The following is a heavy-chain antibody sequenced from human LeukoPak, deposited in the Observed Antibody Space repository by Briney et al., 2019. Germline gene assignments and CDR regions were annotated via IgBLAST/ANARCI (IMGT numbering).Heavy chain of an antibody. V-gene: IGHV4-34*01. J-gene: IGHJ4*02. D-gene: IGHD5-18*01. CDR1: GGSFSGYY. Sequence: SETLSLTCAVYGGSFSGYYWSWIRQPPGKGLEWIGEINHSGSTNYNPSLKSRVTISVGTSKNQFSLKLSSVTAADTAVYYCARFAPRVVPSYGYCVFDYWGQGTLVTVSS. CDR2: INHSGST. CDR3: ARFAPRVVPSYGYCVFDY.